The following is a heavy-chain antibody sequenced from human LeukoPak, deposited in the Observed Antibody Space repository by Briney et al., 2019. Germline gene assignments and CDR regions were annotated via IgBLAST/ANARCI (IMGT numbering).Heavy chain of an antibody. D-gene: IGHD3-22*01. CDR1: GFTFSSYG. V-gene: IGHV3-20*04. J-gene: IGHJ4*02. Sequence: GGSLRLSCAASGFTFSSYGMSWVRQAPGKGLEWVSGINWNGGSTGYADSVKGRFTISRDNAKNSLYLQMNSLRAEDTALYYCARDGPSYYDSSGYFDYWGQGTLVTVSS. CDR2: INWNGGST. CDR3: ARDGPSYYDSSGYFDY.